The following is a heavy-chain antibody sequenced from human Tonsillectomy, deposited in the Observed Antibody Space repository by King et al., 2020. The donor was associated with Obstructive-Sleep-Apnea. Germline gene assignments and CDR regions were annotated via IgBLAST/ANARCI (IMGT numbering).Heavy chain of an antibody. CDR2: ISPATGNI. Sequence: VQLVQSGAEVKKPGTSVKVSCKASGYTFANYAIHWVRQAPGQSLEWIGWISPATGNIKYSKTFQGRVTIIRDTSATTVYMELSSLRSEDTAVYYCARNMLRGLDASFDYWGQGTLVTVSS. D-gene: IGHD3-10*01. V-gene: IGHV1-3*01. CDR3: ARNMLRGLDASFDY. J-gene: IGHJ4*02. CDR1: GYTFANYA.